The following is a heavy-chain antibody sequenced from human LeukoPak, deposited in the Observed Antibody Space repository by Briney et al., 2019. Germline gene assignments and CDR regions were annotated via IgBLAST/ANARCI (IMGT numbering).Heavy chain of an antibody. Sequence: GGSLRLSCAASGFTFRNFVMHWVRQAPGKGLEWVAGILNDGSNTDYADSVKGRFTVSRDNSENTLYLQMNSLRDEDTAVYYCAKYKGAALYYHYGLDVWGPGTTVIVSS. J-gene: IGHJ6*02. V-gene: IGHV3-30*18. CDR3: AKYKGAALYYHYGLDV. CDR1: GFTFRNFV. D-gene: IGHD1-14*01. CDR2: ILNDGSNT.